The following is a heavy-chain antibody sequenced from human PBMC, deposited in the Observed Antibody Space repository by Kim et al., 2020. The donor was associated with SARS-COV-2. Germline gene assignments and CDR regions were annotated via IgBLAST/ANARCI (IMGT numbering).Heavy chain of an antibody. V-gene: IGHV4-39*01. CDR1: GGSISSSSYY. Sequence: SETLSLTCTVSGGSISSSSYYWGWIRQPPGKGLEWIGSIYYSGSTYYNPSLKSRVTISVDTSKNQFSLKLSSVTAADTAVYYCARRGSMVRGTDYWGQGTLVTFSS. J-gene: IGHJ4*02. D-gene: IGHD3-10*01. CDR2: IYYSGST. CDR3: ARRGSMVRGTDY.